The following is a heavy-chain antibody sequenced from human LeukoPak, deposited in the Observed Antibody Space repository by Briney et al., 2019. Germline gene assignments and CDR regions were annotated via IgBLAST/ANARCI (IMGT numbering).Heavy chain of an antibody. CDR3: ARDREVEWLRYLLHY. CDR2: ISGSGGST. D-gene: IGHD5-12*01. J-gene: IGHJ4*02. CDR1: GFTFSSYA. V-gene: IGHV3-23*01. Sequence: GGSLRLSCAASGFTFSSYAMSWVRQAPGKGREWVSAISGSGGSTYYADSVKGRFTISRDNSKNTLYLQMNSLRAEDTAVYYCARDREVEWLRYLLHYWGQGTLVTVSS.